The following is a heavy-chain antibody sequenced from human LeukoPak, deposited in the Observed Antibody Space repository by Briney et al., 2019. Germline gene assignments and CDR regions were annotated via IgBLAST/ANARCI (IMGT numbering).Heavy chain of an antibody. J-gene: IGHJ4*02. D-gene: IGHD1-26*01. V-gene: IGHV4-39*01. CDR3: ARGLRWDLTISGTSTFDY. Sequence: PSETLSLTCTVSGVSIRSSSFYWGWIRQPPGKGLEWIGSIYYSGSTYYRPSLKSRVTMSVDTSKNQFSLRLSSVTAADTAVYYCARGLRWDLTISGTSTFDYRGQGSLVTVSS. CDR2: IYYSGST. CDR1: GVSIRSSSFY.